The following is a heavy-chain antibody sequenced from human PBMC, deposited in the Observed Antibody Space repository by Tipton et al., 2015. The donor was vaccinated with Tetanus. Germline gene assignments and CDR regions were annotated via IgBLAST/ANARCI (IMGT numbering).Heavy chain of an antibody. CDR3: ARDRSGSSGFIDAFDI. V-gene: IGHV4-31*03. D-gene: IGHD3-22*01. Sequence: TLSLTCTVSGGSISSGGYYWSWIRQHPGKGLEWIGYIYYSGSTYYNPSRKSRVTISVDTSKNQFSLKLRSVTAADTAVYYCARDRSGSSGFIDAFDIWGQGPVVTVSS. J-gene: IGHJ3*02. CDR1: GGSISSGGYY. CDR2: IYYSGST.